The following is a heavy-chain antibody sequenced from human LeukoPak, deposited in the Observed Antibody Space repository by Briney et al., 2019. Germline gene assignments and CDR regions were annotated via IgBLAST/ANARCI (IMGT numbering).Heavy chain of an antibody. D-gene: IGHD7-27*01. CDR3: TRTSPGVPLDV. V-gene: IGHV4-34*01. Sequence: SETLSLTCVVSGVSFTGYYWSWIRQPPGKGPEWIGEIGHSGSTSYNPSLESRVTISLDTSKRQFSLKLTSATAADTAVYYCTRTSPGVPLDVWGQGSLVTVSS. CDR2: IGHSGST. J-gene: IGHJ4*02. CDR1: GVSFTGYY.